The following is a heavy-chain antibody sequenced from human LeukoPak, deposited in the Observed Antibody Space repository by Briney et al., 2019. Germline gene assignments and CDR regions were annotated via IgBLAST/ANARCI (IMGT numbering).Heavy chain of an antibody. Sequence: GGSLRLSCVASGFSFSNYWMHWVRQAPGKGLVWVSRIKSDGSTTTYADSVKGRFTISRDNAKNTLYLELNSLRAEDTAVYYCARASTAVTTRDYFDYWGQGTQVTVSS. CDR2: IKSDGSTT. CDR3: ARASTAVTTRDYFDY. D-gene: IGHD4-17*01. CDR1: GFSFSNYW. V-gene: IGHV3-74*01. J-gene: IGHJ4*02.